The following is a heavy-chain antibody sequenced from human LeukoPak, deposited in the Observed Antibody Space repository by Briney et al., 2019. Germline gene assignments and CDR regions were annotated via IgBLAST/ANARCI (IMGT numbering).Heavy chain of an antibody. V-gene: IGHV1-3*01. CDR3: ARDGDSSSSTPLQH. CDR1: GYTFTSYA. Sequence: ASVKVSCKASGYTFTSYAMHWVRQAPGQRLEWMGWINAGNGNTKYSQKFQGRVTMTRDTSTSTVYMELSSLRSEDTAGYYCARDGDSSSSTPLQHWGQGTLVTVSS. CDR2: INAGNGNT. D-gene: IGHD6-6*01. J-gene: IGHJ1*01.